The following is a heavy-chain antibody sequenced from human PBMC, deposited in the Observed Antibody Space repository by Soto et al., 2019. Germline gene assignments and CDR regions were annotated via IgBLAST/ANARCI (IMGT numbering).Heavy chain of an antibody. D-gene: IGHD3-22*01. CDR1: GGSISSYY. Sequence: SETLSLTCTVSGGSISSYYWSWIRQPPGKGLEWIGYIYYSGSTNYNPSPKSRVTISVDTSKNQFSLKLSSVTAADTAVYYCARESFYDSGGFHGFDYWGQGTLVTVSS. CDR3: ARESFYDSGGFHGFDY. J-gene: IGHJ4*02. V-gene: IGHV4-59*01. CDR2: IYYSGST.